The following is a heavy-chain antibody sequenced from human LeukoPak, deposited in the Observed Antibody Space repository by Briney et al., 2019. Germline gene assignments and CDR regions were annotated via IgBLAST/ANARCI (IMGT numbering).Heavy chain of an antibody. Sequence: PQTLSLTCTVSGGSISSGGYYWSWIRQHPGKGLEWIGYIYYSGSTYYNPSLKSRVTISVDASKNQFSLKLSSVTAADTAVYYCARGLLDSSGYYPYYFDYWGQGTLVTVSS. CDR1: GGSISSGGYY. CDR3: ARGLLDSSGYYPYYFDY. CDR2: IYYSGST. V-gene: IGHV4-31*03. D-gene: IGHD3-22*01. J-gene: IGHJ4*02.